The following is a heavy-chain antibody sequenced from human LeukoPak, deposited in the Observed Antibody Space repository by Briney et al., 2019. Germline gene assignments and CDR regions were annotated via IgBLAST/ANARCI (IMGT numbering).Heavy chain of an antibody. D-gene: IGHD4-11*01. CDR1: GYTFTGYY. CDR3: ARAHDYSNYLLDY. Sequence: VASVKVSCKASGYTFTGYYMHWVRQAPGQGLEWMGRINPNSGGTNYAQKFQGRVTMTRDTSINTVYMELSRLRSDDTAVYYCARAHDYSNYLLDYWGQETLVTVSS. CDR2: INPNSGGT. J-gene: IGHJ4*02. V-gene: IGHV1-2*06.